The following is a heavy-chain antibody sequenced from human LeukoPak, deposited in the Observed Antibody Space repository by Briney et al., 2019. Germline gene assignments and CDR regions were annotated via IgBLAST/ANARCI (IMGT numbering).Heavy chain of an antibody. Sequence: GASVKVSCKASGGTFSSYAISWVRQAPGQGLEWMGRIIPILGIANYAQKFQGRVTITADKSTSTAYMELSSLRSEDTAVYYCASLVLELPEFRYGMDVWGQGTTVTVSS. CDR2: IIPILGIA. V-gene: IGHV1-69*04. CDR1: GGTFSSYA. D-gene: IGHD1-7*01. J-gene: IGHJ6*02. CDR3: ASLVLELPEFRYGMDV.